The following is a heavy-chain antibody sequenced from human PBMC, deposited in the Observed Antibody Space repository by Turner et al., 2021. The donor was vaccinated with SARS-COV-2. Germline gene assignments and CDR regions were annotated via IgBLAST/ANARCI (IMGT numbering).Heavy chain of an antibody. CDR3: ARGDDSRKSGLL. Sequence: QVHLQQWGAGLLKPSETLSLPCAVYGGSFSGYYWTWIRQPPGKGLEWIGEIPPSGSTYYNPSLKSRVTISQDTSKSQFSLNLSSVTAADTAVYHCARGDDSRKSGLLWGQGTLVTVSS. CDR1: GGSFSGYY. V-gene: IGHV4-34*01. J-gene: IGHJ4*02. CDR2: IPPSGST. D-gene: IGHD2-21*02.